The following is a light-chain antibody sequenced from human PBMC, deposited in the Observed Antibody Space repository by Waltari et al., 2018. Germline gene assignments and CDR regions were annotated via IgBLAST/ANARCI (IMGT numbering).Light chain of an antibody. V-gene: IGLV10-54*04. J-gene: IGLJ2*01. CDR2: RNN. CDR1: NNNVGYQG. CDR3: SAWDSSLSAWV. Sequence: QAGLTQTPSVSKDLRQTATLTCTGNNNNVGYQGAAWLQQHQGHPPKLLSYRNNNRPSGISGRFSASRSGNTASLTITGLQPEDEADYYCSAWDSSLSAWVFGGGTRLTVL.